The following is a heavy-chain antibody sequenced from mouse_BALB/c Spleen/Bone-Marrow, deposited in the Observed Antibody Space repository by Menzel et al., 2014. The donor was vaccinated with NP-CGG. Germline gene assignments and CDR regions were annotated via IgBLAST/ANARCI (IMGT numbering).Heavy chain of an antibody. D-gene: IGHD3-3*01. CDR3: ARRAGAY. V-gene: IGHV5-12-2*01. CDR2: ISNGGGST. Sequence: EVKVVESGGGLVQPGGSLKLSCAASGFTFSSYTMSWVRRTPEKRLEWVAYISNGGGSTYYPDTVKGRFTISRDNAKNTLYLQMSSLKSEDTAMYYCARRAGAYWGQGTLVTVSA. J-gene: IGHJ3*01. CDR1: GFTFSSYT.